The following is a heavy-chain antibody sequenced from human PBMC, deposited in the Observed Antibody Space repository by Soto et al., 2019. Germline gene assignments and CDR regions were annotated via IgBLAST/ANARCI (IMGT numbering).Heavy chain of an antibody. CDR1: GFTVRGSA. Sequence: EVQLVESGGGLVQPGGSLRLSCAASGFTVRGSAMHWVRQVKGGGLEWVAGIYGSGAEGDVGAVRGRLTFSRDVAKNTLHREMNSITIEDTALYYCVGEILSGGADVWGQGTTVPVSS. CDR2: IYGSGAE. CDR3: VGEILSGGADV. J-gene: IGHJ6*02. D-gene: IGHD3-10*01. V-gene: IGHV3-9*01.